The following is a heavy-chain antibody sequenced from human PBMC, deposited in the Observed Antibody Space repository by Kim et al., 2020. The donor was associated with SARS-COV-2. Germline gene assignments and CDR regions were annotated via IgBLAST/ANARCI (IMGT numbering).Heavy chain of an antibody. CDR2: IYYSGST. J-gene: IGHJ5*02. Sequence: SETLSLTCTVSGGSISSGGYYWSWIRQHPGKGLEWIGYIYYSGSTYYNPSLKSRVTISVDTSKNQFSLKLSSVTAADTAVYYCARAYLRWGGPIYNWFDPWGQGTLVTVSS. CDR1: GGSISSGGYY. D-gene: IGHD2-15*01. CDR3: ARAYLRWGGPIYNWFDP. V-gene: IGHV4-31*03.